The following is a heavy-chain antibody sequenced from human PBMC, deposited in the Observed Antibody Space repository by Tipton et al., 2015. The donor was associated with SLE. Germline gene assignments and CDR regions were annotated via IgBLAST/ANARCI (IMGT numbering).Heavy chain of an antibody. J-gene: IGHJ3*02. CDR1: GFTFSSYE. V-gene: IGHV3-48*03. Sequence: SLRLSCAASGFTFSSYEMNWVRQAPGKGLEWISYISSSGSTKYYADSVRGRFTISRDNANNSLYLQMDSLRVEDTATYYCARDEQWVVPFDIWGQGTMVIVSS. D-gene: IGHD6-19*01. CDR2: ISSSGSTK. CDR3: ARDEQWVVPFDI.